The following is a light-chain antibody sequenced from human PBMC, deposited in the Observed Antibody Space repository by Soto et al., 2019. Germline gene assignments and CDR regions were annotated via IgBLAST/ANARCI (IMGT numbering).Light chain of an antibody. CDR3: QKYGSSPIT. CDR1: QSLNTK. Sequence: VMTQSPATLSVSPGERATLSCRASQSLNTKLAWYQQKPGQAPRLLISGATARAPGIPDRFSGSGSGTDFTLTISRLEPEDFAVYYCQKYGSSPITCGQGTRLEI. J-gene: IGKJ5*01. CDR2: GAT. V-gene: IGKV3-20*01.